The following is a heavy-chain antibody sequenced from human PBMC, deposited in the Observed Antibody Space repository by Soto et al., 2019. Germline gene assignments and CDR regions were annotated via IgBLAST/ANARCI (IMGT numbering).Heavy chain of an antibody. D-gene: IGHD3-22*01. V-gene: IGHV5-51*01. CDR3: ARKDKSGYFNWFDP. J-gene: IGHJ5*02. CDR2: IFPSDSDT. CDR1: GYRFTSYW. Sequence: GESLKISCRTSGYRFTSYWIAWVGQMPGKGLEWMGIIFPSDSDTRYSPPFQGQVTISADRSTSTVFLQWASLKASDTAVYFCARKDKSGYFNWFDPWGQGTLVTVSS.